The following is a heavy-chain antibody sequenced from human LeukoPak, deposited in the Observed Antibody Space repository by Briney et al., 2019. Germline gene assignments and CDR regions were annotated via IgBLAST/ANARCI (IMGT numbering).Heavy chain of an antibody. CDR2: IRGGGVT. V-gene: IGHV3-23*01. CDR3: AKADWVSNADAVW. CDR1: GFSFSTYA. Sequence: AGGSLRLSCAASGFSFSTYAMSWVRQAPARGPEWVSSIRGGGVTFYADSVKGRFTLSRDDSRNTVYLQMNNLRVDDTAIYYCAKADWVSNADAVWWGQGTQVTVSS. D-gene: IGHD1-1*01. J-gene: IGHJ1*01.